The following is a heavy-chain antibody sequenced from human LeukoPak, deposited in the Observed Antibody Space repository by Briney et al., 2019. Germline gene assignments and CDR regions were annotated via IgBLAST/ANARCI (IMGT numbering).Heavy chain of an antibody. CDR3: AKHSGSYFIYYVDS. Sequence: PGGSLRLSCAASGFTFISYGMSWVRQAPGKGLEWVSTISGSAYNTYYADSVKGRFTISRDNSANTLYLQMNSLRAEDTALYYCAKHSGSYFIYYVDSWGQGTLVTVSS. J-gene: IGHJ4*02. CDR1: GFTFISYG. D-gene: IGHD1-26*01. CDR2: ISGSAYNT. V-gene: IGHV3-23*01.